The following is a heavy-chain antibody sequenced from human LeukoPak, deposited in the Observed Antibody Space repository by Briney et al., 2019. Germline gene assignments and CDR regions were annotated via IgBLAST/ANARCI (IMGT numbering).Heavy chain of an antibody. CDR1: GFTVSSNY. J-gene: IGHJ4*02. D-gene: IGHD3-3*01. CDR3: AKEGSDDFWSGYYYLY. Sequence: GGSLRLSCAASGFTVSSNYMSWVRQAPGKGLEWVSAISGSGGSTYYADSVKGRFTISRDNSKNTLYLQMNSLRAEDTAVYYCAKEGSDDFWSGYYYLYWGQGTLVTVSS. V-gene: IGHV3-23*01. CDR2: ISGSGGST.